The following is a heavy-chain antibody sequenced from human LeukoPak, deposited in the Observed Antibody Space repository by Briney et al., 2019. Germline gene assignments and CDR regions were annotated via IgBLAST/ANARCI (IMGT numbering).Heavy chain of an antibody. CDR2: ISSSSSYT. CDR1: GFTFSDYY. V-gene: IGHV3-11*03. J-gene: IGHJ4*02. D-gene: IGHD3-10*01. Sequence: GGSLRLSCAASGFTFSDYYMSWIRQAPGKGLEWVSYISSSSSYTNYADSVKGRFTISRDNAKNSLYLQMNSLRAEDTAIYYCAKHYGSGTYYNYLDYWGQGTLVTVSS. CDR3: AKHYGSGTYYNYLDY.